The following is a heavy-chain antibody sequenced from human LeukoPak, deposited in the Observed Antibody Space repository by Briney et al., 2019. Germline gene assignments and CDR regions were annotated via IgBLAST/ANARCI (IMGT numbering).Heavy chain of an antibody. D-gene: IGHD3-22*01. CDR1: GGSITSGAYY. J-gene: IGHJ4*02. CDR2: INYSGST. Sequence: SETLSLTCTVSGGSITSGAYYWGWIRQPPGKGLEWIGSINYSGSTYSNPPLKSRVTISVDTSKNQFSLKLISVTAADTAVYYCARNRRSYDSSGYQNYFAYWGQGTLVIVSS. CDR3: ARNRRSYDSSGYQNYFAY. V-gene: IGHV4-39*01.